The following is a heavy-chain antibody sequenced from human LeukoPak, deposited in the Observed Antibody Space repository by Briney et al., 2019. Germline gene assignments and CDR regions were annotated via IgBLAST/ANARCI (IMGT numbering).Heavy chain of an antibody. J-gene: IGHJ4*02. Sequence: PGGSLRLSCAASGFTFSTYIMNWVRQAPGKGLEWVSYISSSGGTQYYADSVKGRFNISRDNAKYSLYLQMNSLRAEDTAVYYCARHYYFASGSPNFDYWGQGTLVTVSS. CDR3: ARHYYFASGSPNFDY. D-gene: IGHD3-10*01. CDR1: GFTFSTYI. V-gene: IGHV3-48*04. CDR2: ISSSGGTQ.